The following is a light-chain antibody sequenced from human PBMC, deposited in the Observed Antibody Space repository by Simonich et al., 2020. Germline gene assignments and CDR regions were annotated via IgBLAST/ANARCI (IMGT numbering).Light chain of an antibody. V-gene: IGKV2-30*02. J-gene: IGKJ1*01. Sequence: DVVMTQSPLSLPVTLGQPASISCRSSQSLVHSDGNTYLNWFKHMPGQSPRRLIYKVSTRDAGVPERFSGSGSGTDFTLKISRVEAEDVGVYYCMQGTHWPWTFGQGTKVEIK. CDR1: QSLVHSDGNTY. CDR2: KVS. CDR3: MQGTHWPWT.